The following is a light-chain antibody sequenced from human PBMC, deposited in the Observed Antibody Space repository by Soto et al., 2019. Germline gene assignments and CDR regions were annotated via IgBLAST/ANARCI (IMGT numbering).Light chain of an antibody. CDR2: GVS. CDR1: QSVSSTS. J-gene: IGKJ1*01. Sequence: EIVLTQSPGTLSLSPGERATLSCRASQSVSSTSLAWYQQKPGQAPRLLMYGVSSRATGIPDRCSGSGSGTDFTLTINRLEPEDFAVYFCQQYDSSVWTFGQGTKVEIK. V-gene: IGKV3-20*01. CDR3: QQYDSSVWT.